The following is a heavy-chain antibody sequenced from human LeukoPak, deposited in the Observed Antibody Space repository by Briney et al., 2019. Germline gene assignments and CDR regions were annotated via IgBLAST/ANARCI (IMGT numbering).Heavy chain of an antibody. V-gene: IGHV3-21*01. D-gene: IGHD2-2*01. CDR3: ASLNRADCSSTSCHTHY. J-gene: IGHJ4*02. Sequence: KPGGSLRLSCAASGFTFSSYSMNWVRQAPGKGLEWVSSISSSSSYIYYADSVKGRFTISRDNAKNSLYLQMNSLRAEDTAVYYCASLNRADCSSTSCHTHYWGQGTLVTVSS. CDR1: GFTFSSYS. CDR2: ISSSSSYI.